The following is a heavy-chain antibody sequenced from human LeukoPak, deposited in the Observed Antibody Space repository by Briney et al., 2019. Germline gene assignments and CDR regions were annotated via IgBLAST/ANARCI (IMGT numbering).Heavy chain of an antibody. CDR2: IMIGGDGK. Sequence: GGSLRLSCAGSVFTFNNYSMSWVRRAPRKGLEWVSTIMIGGDGKHYADSVKGRFTISRDRSESTLYLQMNGLRADDTAVYYCVRAAPRDCSPASCSLFDTWGQGTLVTVSS. CDR3: VRAAPRDCSPASCSLFDT. CDR1: VFTFNNYS. V-gene: IGHV3-23*01. J-gene: IGHJ4*02. D-gene: IGHD2-2*01.